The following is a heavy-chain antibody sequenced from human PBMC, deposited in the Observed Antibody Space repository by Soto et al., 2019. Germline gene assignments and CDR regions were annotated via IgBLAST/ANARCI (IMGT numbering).Heavy chain of an antibody. J-gene: IGHJ4*02. CDR2: IIPIFGTA. V-gene: IGHV1-69*13. Sequence: ASVKVSCKASGGTFSSYAISWVRQAPGQGLEWMGGIIPIFGTANYAQKFQGRVTITADESTSTAYMEPRSLRSDDTAVYYCARDLGYCSGGSCPTPGDYWGQGTLVTVSS. D-gene: IGHD2-15*01. CDR3: ARDLGYCSGGSCPTPGDY. CDR1: GGTFSSYA.